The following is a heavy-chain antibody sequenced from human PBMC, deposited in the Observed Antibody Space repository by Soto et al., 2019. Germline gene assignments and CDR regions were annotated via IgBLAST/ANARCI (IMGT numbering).Heavy chain of an antibody. J-gene: IGHJ6*02. CDR1: GYSFTSYW. Sequence: GESLKISCKGSGYSFTSYWVSWVRQMPGKGLEWMGRIDPSDSYTIYSPSFQGHVTISVDKSISTAYLQWSSLKASDTAMYYCARSLNDYYYYYGMDVWGQGTTVTVSS. CDR2: IDPSDSYT. V-gene: IGHV5-10-1*01. CDR3: ARSLNDYYYYYGMDV.